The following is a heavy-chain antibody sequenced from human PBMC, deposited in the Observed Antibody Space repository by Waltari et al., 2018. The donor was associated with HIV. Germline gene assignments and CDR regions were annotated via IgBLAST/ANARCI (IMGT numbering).Heavy chain of an antibody. Sequence: EVQLVESGGGLVQPGGSLRLSCAASGFTVNSNYMSWVRQAPGKGLEWVSVIYSDDTTYYADSVKGRFTISRDSSKNTLYLQMNSLRAEDTAVYYCASAYYYDSSGYYPNYWGQGTLVTVSS. D-gene: IGHD3-22*01. V-gene: IGHV3-66*01. CDR3: ASAYYYDSSGYYPNY. CDR2: IYSDDTT. CDR1: GFTVNSNY. J-gene: IGHJ4*02.